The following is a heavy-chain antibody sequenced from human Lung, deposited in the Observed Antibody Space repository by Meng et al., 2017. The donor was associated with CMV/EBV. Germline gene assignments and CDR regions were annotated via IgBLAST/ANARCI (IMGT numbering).Heavy chain of an antibody. V-gene: IGHV1-18*04. J-gene: IGHJ4*02. Sequence: SXXVSCKTFGYPFSTHSVIWVRQAPGRGLAWMAWIRTFNGDSTYVQNFEGRVTVTTDTSTNTAYLELRGLTTDDTATYYCVRGEGKDYFDYWGQGTLVTFSS. CDR1: GYPFSTHS. CDR3: VRGEGKDYFDY. CDR2: IRTFNGDS.